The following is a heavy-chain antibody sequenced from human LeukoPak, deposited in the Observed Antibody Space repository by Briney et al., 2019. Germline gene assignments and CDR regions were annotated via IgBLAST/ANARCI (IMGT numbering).Heavy chain of an antibody. CDR3: AYGSGGQFDY. D-gene: IGHD3-10*01. CDR2: MNPNSGNT. CDR1: GYTFTGYY. V-gene: IGHV1-8*02. J-gene: IGHJ4*02. Sequence: GASVKVSCKASGYTFTGYYMHWVRQAPGQGLEWMGWMNPNSGNTGYAQKFQGRVTMTRNTSISTAYMELSSLRSEDTAVYYCAYGSGGQFDYWGQGTLVTVSS.